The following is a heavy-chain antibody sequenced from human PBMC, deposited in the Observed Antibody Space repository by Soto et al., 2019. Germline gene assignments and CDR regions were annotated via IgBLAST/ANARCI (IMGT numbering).Heavy chain of an antibody. D-gene: IGHD2-15*01. CDR2: IVPMNGSP. Sequence: QVQLVQSGAEVKKPGSSVRVSCKASGGMFYSSAINWVRQAPGQGLEWMGGIVPMNGSPKYAQEFLGRVTISADASATTAYMDLSGLKSEDTAVYYCGSPRSGPSPDVGHWGHGTVVTVSS. V-gene: IGHV1-69*01. CDR3: GSPRSGPSPDVGH. CDR1: GGMFYSSA. J-gene: IGHJ4*01.